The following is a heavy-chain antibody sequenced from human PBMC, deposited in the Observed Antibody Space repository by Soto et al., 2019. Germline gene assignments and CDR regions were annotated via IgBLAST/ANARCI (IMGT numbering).Heavy chain of an antibody. J-gene: IGHJ4*02. CDR2: IRDRAYNYAT. CDR1: GFVFKDSS. D-gene: IGHD3-10*01. CDR3: TRLISAAQDY. V-gene: IGHV3-73*01. Sequence: EVLLVESGGGLVQPGGSLKLSSEASGFVFKDSSIHWVRQASGKGLEWVGRIRDRAYNYATAYAASVKGRFTISRDDSNNKAYLQMDSLKTEDTAIYYCTRLISAAQDYWGQGTLVTVSS.